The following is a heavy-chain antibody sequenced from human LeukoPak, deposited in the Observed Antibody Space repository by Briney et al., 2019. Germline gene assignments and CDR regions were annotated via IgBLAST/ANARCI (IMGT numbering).Heavy chain of an antibody. J-gene: IGHJ3*02. D-gene: IGHD2-2*01. CDR1: GFTFSSYG. CDR3: ARDADEYCSSTTCRGGSFDI. Sequence: GGSLRLSCAASGFTFSSYGMHWVCQAPGKGLEWVAVIWYDGSNKYYADSVKGRFTISRDDSKNTLYLQMNSLRAEDTAVYYCARDADEYCSSTTCRGGSFDIWGQGTMVTVSS. CDR2: IWYDGSNK. V-gene: IGHV3-33*01.